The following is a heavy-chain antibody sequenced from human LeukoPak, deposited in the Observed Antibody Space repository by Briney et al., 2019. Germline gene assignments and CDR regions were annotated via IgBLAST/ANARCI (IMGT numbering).Heavy chain of an antibody. J-gene: IGHJ4*02. CDR2: IYYSGST. CDR1: GGSISSYY. Sequence: SETLSLTCTVSGGSISSYYWSWIRQPPGKGLEWIGYIYYSGSTNYNPSLKSRVTISVDTSKNQFSLKLGSVTAADTAVYYCARGGRWLQSAQFDYWGQGTLVTVSS. D-gene: IGHD5-24*01. V-gene: IGHV4-59*01. CDR3: ARGGRWLQSAQFDY.